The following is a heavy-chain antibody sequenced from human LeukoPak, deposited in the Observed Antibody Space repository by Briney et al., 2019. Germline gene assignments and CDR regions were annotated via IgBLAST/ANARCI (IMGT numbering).Heavy chain of an antibody. CDR2: ISSSSSYI. D-gene: IGHD6-13*01. J-gene: IGHJ4*02. V-gene: IGHV3-21*01. CDR3: ARERPIAAAFDY. CDR1: GFTFSSYS. Sequence: KPGGSLRLSCAASGFTFSSYSMNWVRQVPGKGLEWVSSISSSSSYIYYADSVKGRFTISRDNAKNSLYLQMNSLRAEDTAVYYCARERPIAAAFDYWGQGTLVTVSS.